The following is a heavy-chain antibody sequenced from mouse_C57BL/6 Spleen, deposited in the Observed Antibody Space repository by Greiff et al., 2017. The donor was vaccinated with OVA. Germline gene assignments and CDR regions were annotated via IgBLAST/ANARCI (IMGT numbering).Heavy chain of an antibody. Sequence: EVQLQQSVAELVRPGASVTLSCTASGFNIKNTYMHWVKQRPEQGLEWIGRIDPANGNTTYAPKFQGKATLTADTSSNTAYLQLSSLTSEDTAIYYCGRGTGTAYWGQGTLVTVSA. D-gene: IGHD4-1*01. CDR2: IDPANGNT. J-gene: IGHJ3*01. CDR1: GFNIKNTY. V-gene: IGHV14-3*01. CDR3: GRGTGTAY.